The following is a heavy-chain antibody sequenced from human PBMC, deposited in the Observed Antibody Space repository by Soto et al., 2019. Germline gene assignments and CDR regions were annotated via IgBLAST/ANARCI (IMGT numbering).Heavy chain of an antibody. CDR2: ISSGRSYI. CDR3: VRDSRSGHFDY. Sequence: EVHLVESGGGLVRPGGSLRLSCAASGFTFSAYTMNWVRQTPGKGLEWVSSISSGRSYIYYGDSVKGRFTISRDNAKNSLYVQMNSLRVEDTAVYYCVRDSRSGHFDYWGQGTLDTVSS. D-gene: IGHD3-3*01. V-gene: IGHV3-21*01. CDR1: GFTFSAYT. J-gene: IGHJ4*02.